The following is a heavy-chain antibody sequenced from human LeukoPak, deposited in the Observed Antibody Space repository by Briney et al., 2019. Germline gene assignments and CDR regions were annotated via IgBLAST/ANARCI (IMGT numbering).Heavy chain of an antibody. CDR2: IYSGGST. Sequence: GGSLRLSCAASGFTVSGNYMSWVRRAPGKGLEWVSVIYSGGSTYYADSVKGRFTISRDNSKNTLYLQMNSLRAEDTAVYYCARAVGGSARYFDYWGQGTLVTVSS. V-gene: IGHV3-66*02. CDR1: GFTVSGNY. J-gene: IGHJ4*02. CDR3: ARAVGGSARYFDY. D-gene: IGHD3-16*01.